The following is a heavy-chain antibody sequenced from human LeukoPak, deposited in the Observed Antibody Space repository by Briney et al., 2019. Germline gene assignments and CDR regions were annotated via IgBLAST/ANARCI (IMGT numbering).Heavy chain of an antibody. CDR3: AASIVVVTAMDDAFDI. Sequence: ASAKVACKASGYTFTGYYMHWVRQAPGQGLEWMGWINPNSGGTNYAQKIQGWLTMTRDTSISTAYMELSRLRSDDTAVYYCAASIVVVTAMDDAFDIWGQGKMVTVSS. J-gene: IGHJ3*02. D-gene: IGHD2-21*02. CDR2: INPNSGGT. V-gene: IGHV1-2*04. CDR1: GYTFTGYY.